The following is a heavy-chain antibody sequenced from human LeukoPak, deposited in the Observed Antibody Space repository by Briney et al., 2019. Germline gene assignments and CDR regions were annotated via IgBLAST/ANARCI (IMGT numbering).Heavy chain of an antibody. V-gene: IGHV4-38-2*02. CDR2: IYHSGST. Sequence: SETLSLTCTVSGYSISSGYYWGWIRQPPGKGLEWIGSIYHSGSTYYNPSLKSRVTISVDTSKNQFSLKLSSVTAADTAVYYCASEIVVARGNWFDPWGQGTLVTVSS. CDR1: GYSISSGYY. D-gene: IGHD2-21*01. J-gene: IGHJ5*02. CDR3: ASEIVVARGNWFDP.